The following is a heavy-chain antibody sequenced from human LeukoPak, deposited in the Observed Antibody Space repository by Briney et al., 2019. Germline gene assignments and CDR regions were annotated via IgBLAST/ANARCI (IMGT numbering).Heavy chain of an antibody. CDR3: ARSMVRGVIIPYYFDY. CDR1: GFTFSDYY. CDR2: ISSSGSTI. D-gene: IGHD3-10*01. Sequence: GGSLRLSCAASGFTFSDYYMSWIRQAPGKGLKWVSYISSSGSTIYYADSVKGRFTISRDNAKNSLYLQMTSLRAEDTAVYYCARSMVRGVIIPYYFDYWGQGTLVTVSS. V-gene: IGHV3-11*01. J-gene: IGHJ4*02.